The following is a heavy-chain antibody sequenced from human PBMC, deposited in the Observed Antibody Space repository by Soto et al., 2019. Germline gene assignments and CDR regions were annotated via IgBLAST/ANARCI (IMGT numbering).Heavy chain of an antibody. Sequence: NNKYYADSVEGRFTISRDNSKNTLYLQMNSLRTEDTAIYYCARDDEGGSYCDLGYWGQGTLVTVSS. D-gene: IGHD3-10*01. J-gene: IGHJ4*02. CDR3: ARDDEGGSYCDLGY. CDR2: NNK. V-gene: IGHV3-30-3*01.